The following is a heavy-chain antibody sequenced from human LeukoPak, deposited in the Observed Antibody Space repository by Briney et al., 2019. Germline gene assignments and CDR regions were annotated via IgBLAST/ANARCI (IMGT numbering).Heavy chain of an antibody. Sequence: GGSLRLSCAASGFTFSSYWMNWVRQAPGKGLEWVANIKQDGSEKYYVDSVKGRFTISRDNAKNSLYLQMNSLRAEDTAVYYCARLLVYNSGGEAFDYWGPGTLVTVSS. J-gene: IGHJ4*02. CDR3: ARLLVYNSGGEAFDY. CDR1: GFTFSSYW. D-gene: IGHD3-10*01. CDR2: IKQDGSEK. V-gene: IGHV3-7*01.